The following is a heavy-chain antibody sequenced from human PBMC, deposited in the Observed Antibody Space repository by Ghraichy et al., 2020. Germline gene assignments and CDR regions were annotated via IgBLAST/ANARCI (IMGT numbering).Heavy chain of an antibody. Sequence: GGSLRLSCAASGFNFSNYNMNWVRQAPGKGLEWVSSIGSSSNYINYEDSMKGRFTISRDNAKNSLYLQMNSLRAEDTAVYYCARDVRQHNPMTTRRYFDYWGQGTLVTVSS. CDR2: IGSSSNYI. J-gene: IGHJ4*02. V-gene: IGHV3-21*01. CDR1: GFNFSNYN. D-gene: IGHD3-10*02. CDR3: ARDVRQHNPMTTRRYFDY.